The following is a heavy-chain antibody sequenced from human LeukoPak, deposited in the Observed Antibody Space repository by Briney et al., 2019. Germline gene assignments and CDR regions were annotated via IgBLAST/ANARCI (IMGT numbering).Heavy chain of an antibody. CDR2: IYYSGST. J-gene: IGHJ5*02. D-gene: IGHD3-10*01. Sequence: PGGSLRLSCAASGFTFSSYWLTWVRQAPGKGLEWIWYIYYSGSTYYNPSLKSRVTISVDTSKNQFSLKLSSVTAADTAVYYCARDRGPAWRGSGSYNLWGQGTLVTVSS. V-gene: IGHV4-59*06. CDR3: ARDRGPAWRGSGSYNL. CDR1: GFTFSSYW.